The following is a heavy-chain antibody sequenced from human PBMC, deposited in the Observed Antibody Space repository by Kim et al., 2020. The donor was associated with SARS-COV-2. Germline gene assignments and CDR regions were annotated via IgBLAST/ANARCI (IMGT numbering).Heavy chain of an antibody. D-gene: IGHD4-4*01. CDR2: IIGSGTNT. J-gene: IGHJ2*01. Sequence: GGSLRLSCAASGFTFSGYSMHWVRQPPGKPLECVSSIIGSGTNTNYVDSVKGRFTISRDNSKNTLFLHMSSLRAEDTALYYCVKTNRRTSTVCGPFYL. CDR3: VKTNRRTSTVCGPFYL. CDR1: GFTFSGYS. V-gene: IGHV3-64D*09.